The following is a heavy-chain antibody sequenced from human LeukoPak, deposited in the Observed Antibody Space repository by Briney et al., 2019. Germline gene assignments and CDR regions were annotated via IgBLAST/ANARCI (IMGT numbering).Heavy chain of an antibody. D-gene: IGHD3-10*01. V-gene: IGHV4-34*01. CDR1: GGSFSGYY. CDR2: INHSGST. CDR3: ARVLTYGSRTYYFDY. J-gene: IGHJ4*02. Sequence: SETLSLTCAVYGGSFSGYYWSWIRQPPGKGLEWIGEINHSGSTNYNPSLKSRVTISVDTSKNQFSLQLSSVTAADTAVHYCARVLTYGSRTYYFDYWGQGTLVTVSS.